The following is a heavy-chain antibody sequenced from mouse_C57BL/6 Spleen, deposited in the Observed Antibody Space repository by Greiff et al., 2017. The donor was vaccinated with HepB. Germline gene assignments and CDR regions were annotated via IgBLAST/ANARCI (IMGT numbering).Heavy chain of an antibody. Sequence: QVQLQQPGAELVKPGASVKLSCKASGYTFTSYWMQWVKQRPGQGLEWIGEIDPSDSYTNYNQKFKGKATLTVDTSSNTAYMQLSSLTSEDSAVYYCARSYYYGSSPLLSMDYWGQGTSVTVSS. CDR1: GYTFTSYW. V-gene: IGHV1-50*01. CDR2: IDPSDSYT. J-gene: IGHJ4*01. CDR3: ARSYYYGSSPLLSMDY. D-gene: IGHD1-1*01.